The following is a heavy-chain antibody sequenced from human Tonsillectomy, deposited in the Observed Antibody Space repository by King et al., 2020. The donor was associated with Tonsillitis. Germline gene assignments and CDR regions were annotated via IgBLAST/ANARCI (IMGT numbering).Heavy chain of an antibody. J-gene: IGHJ3*02. Sequence: VQLVESGGGLVQPGGSLRLSCAASGFTFTKYWLHWVRQAPGKGLVWVSRINPDGSITNYADSVKGRFTISRDNSKDTVYLQMNSLRAEDTALYYCARENRPADSSHDASDIWGPGTMVTVSS. CDR1: GFTFTKYW. CDR3: ARENRPADSSHDASDI. CDR2: INPDGSIT. D-gene: IGHD6-6*01. V-gene: IGHV3-74*01.